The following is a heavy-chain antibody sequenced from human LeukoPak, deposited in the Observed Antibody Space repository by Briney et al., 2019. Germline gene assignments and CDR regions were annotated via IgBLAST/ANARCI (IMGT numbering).Heavy chain of an antibody. CDR1: GYTFTSYG. V-gene: IGHV1-18*01. Sequence: ASVKVSCTASGYTFTSYGISWLRQAPGQGLECMGRLSAYNGNTNYAQKLLSRVTTTTDTSPRTHSIELRSLRYEDTHACNCARDLENGSGSYYDPWFDPWGQGTLVTVPS. J-gene: IGHJ5*02. D-gene: IGHD3-10*01. CDR2: LSAYNGNT. CDR3: ARDLENGSGSYYDPWFDP.